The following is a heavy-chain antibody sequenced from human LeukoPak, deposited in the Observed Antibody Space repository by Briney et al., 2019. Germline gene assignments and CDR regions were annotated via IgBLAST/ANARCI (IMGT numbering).Heavy chain of an antibody. V-gene: IGHV3-30*03. CDR3: SGYNWFDP. D-gene: IGHD3-22*01. CDR1: GFTFSSYG. CDR2: ISHDGGNK. J-gene: IGHJ5*02. Sequence: GGSLRLSCAASGFTFSSYGMHWVRQAPGKGLEWVAVISHDGGNKYYADSVKGRFTISRDNSKNTLYLQMNSLRAEDTAVHYCSGYNWFDPWGQGTLVTVSS.